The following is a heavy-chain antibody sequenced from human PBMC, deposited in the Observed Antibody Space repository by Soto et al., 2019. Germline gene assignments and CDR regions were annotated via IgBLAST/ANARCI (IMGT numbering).Heavy chain of an antibody. D-gene: IGHD2-21*01. CDR2: ISGSGGST. V-gene: IGHV3-23*01. CDR1: GFTFSSYA. CDR3: TKARCVGDSCFVPDY. J-gene: IGHJ4*01. Sequence: GGSLRLSCAASGFTFSSYAMSWVRQAPGKGLEWVSAISGSGGSTYYADSVQGRFTISRDNSKNTLHLQMNSLRAEDTAAYYCTKARCVGDSCFVPDYWGHGTPVTVSS.